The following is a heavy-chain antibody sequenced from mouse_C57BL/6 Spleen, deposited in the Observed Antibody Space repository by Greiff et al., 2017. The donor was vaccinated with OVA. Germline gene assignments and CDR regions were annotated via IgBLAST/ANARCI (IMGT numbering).Heavy chain of an antibody. CDR1: GYTFTSYG. CDR2: IYPRSGNT. D-gene: IGHD2-4*01. CDR3: ARGEDYGEGDAMDY. Sequence: VQLQQSGAELARPGASVKLSCKASGYTFTSYGISWVKQRTGQGLEWIGEIYPRSGNTYYNEKFKGKATLTADKSSSTAYMELRSLTSEDSAVYFCARGEDYGEGDAMDYWGQGTSVTVSS. J-gene: IGHJ4*01. V-gene: IGHV1-81*01.